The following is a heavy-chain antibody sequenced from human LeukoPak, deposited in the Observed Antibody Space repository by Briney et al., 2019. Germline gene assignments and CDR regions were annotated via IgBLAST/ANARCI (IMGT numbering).Heavy chain of an antibody. CDR3: ARGQYSGSYSEFDY. CDR1: GYSFTSYY. CDR2: INCSGGST. Sequence: ASVKVSCKASGYSFTSYYIHWVRQAPGQGLEWLGIINCSGGSTSYAQKFQGRVTMTRDTSISTAYMELSRLRSDDTAVYYCARGQYSGSYSEFDYWGQGTLVTVSS. D-gene: IGHD1-26*01. V-gene: IGHV1-46*01. J-gene: IGHJ4*02.